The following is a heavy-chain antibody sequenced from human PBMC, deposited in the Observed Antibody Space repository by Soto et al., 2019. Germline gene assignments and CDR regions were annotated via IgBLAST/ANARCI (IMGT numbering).Heavy chain of an antibody. V-gene: IGHV1-69*12. CDR2: IIPIFGTA. D-gene: IGHD3-10*01. CDR1: GGTFSSYA. CDR3: AAPYGSGSYCNGFDY. Sequence: QVQLVQSGAEVKKPGSSVKVSCKASGGTFSSYAISWVRQAPGQGLEWMGGIIPIFGTANYAQKFQGRVKITADESSSTAYLELRSLRSEEPAVYYCAAPYGSGSYCNGFDYWGQGTLVTVSS. J-gene: IGHJ4*02.